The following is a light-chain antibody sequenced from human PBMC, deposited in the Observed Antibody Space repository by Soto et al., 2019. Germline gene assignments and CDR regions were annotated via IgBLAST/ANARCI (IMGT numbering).Light chain of an antibody. V-gene: IGLV2-23*01. CDR3: CAYATTYTYV. Sequence: QSALTQPASVSGSPGRSITISCTGTSSDVGKYNLVSWYQQHTGKAPKVMILQGYKRPSGVSNRFSGSKCGNTASLTISGLQAEDEADYYCCAYATTYTYVFGTGTKVTVL. CDR2: QGY. CDR1: SSDVGKYNL. J-gene: IGLJ1*01.